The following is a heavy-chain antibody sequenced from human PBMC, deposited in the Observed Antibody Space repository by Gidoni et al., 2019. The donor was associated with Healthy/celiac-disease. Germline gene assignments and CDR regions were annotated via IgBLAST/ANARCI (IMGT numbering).Heavy chain of an antibody. D-gene: IGHD3-22*01. CDR3: AKGFYYYDSSGYYSNAFDI. CDR2: ISWNSGSI. Sequence: EVQLVESGGGLVQPGRSLRLSCAASGFTFDDSAMHWFRQAPGKGMEWVSGISWNSGSIGYADSVKGRFTISRDNAKNSLYLQMNSLRAEDTALYYCAKGFYYYDSSGYYSNAFDIWGQGTMVTVSS. V-gene: IGHV3-9*01. CDR1: GFTFDDSA. J-gene: IGHJ3*02.